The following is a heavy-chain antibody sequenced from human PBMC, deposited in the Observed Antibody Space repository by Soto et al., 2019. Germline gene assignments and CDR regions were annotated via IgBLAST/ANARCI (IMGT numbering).Heavy chain of an antibody. CDR2: IYPGDSDT. D-gene: IGHD6-13*01. CDR3: ARHLAAAGHYYYYGMDV. Sequence: PGESLQISCEGSGYSFTSYCIGWVRQMPGKGLEWMGIIYPGDSDTRYSPSFQGQVTISADKSISTAYLQWSSLKASDTAMYYCARHLAAAGHYYYYGMDVWGQGTTVTVSS. J-gene: IGHJ6*02. V-gene: IGHV5-51*01. CDR1: GYSFTSYC.